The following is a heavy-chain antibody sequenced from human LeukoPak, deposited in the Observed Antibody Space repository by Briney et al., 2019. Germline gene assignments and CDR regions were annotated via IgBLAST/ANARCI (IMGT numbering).Heavy chain of an antibody. CDR3: ARHKFDLAYYYYYGMDV. CDR1: GGSISSYY. CDR2: IYYSGST. J-gene: IGHJ6*02. V-gene: IGHV4-59*08. Sequence: SETLSLTCTVSGGSISSYYWSWIRQPPGKGLEWIGYIYYSGSTNYNPSLKSRVTISVDTSKNQFSLKLGSVTAADTAVYYCARHKFDLAYYYYYGMDVWGQGTTVTVSS.